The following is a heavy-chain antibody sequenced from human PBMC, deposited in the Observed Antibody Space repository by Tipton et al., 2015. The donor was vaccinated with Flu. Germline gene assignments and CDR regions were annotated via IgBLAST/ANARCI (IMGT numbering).Heavy chain of an antibody. Sequence: SLRLSCAASGFTFDDYALHWVRQPPGRGLEWVSGISWNSGTIDYADSVRGRFTISRDNAKNSLYLQINSLRSEDTAIYYCVKHTTLGIGEGGSFAYWGQGTLVTVSS. CDR2: ISWNSGTI. J-gene: IGHJ4*02. D-gene: IGHD7-27*01. CDR1: GFTFDDYA. V-gene: IGHV3-9*01. CDR3: VKHTTLGIGEGGSFAY.